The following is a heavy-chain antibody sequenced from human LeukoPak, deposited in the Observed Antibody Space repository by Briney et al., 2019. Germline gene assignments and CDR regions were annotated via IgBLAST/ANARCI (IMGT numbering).Heavy chain of an antibody. Sequence: GGSLRLSCAASGFTFSSYGMHWVRQAPGKGLEWVAVISYDGSNKYYADSVKGRFTISRDNSKNTLYLQMNSLRAEDTAVYYCAKALAETQYYYYYGMDVWGQGTTVTVSS. CDR3: AKALAETQYYYYYGMDV. J-gene: IGHJ6*02. CDR1: GFTFSSYG. CDR2: ISYDGSNK. V-gene: IGHV3-30*18.